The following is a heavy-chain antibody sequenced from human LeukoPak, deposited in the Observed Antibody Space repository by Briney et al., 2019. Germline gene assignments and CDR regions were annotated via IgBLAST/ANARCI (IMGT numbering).Heavy chain of an antibody. V-gene: IGHV4-39*07. Sequence: PSETLSLTCTVSGGSISSSLYHWGWIRQSPGTNLEWLGSIYYTGTTHYNPSLKSRVTISVDTSKNQFSLNLSSVTAADTAVYYCASLRGLLYYYYYMDVWGKGTTVTVSS. CDR1: GGSISSSLYH. CDR3: ASLRGLLYYYYYMDV. D-gene: IGHD2-15*01. J-gene: IGHJ6*03. CDR2: IYYTGTT.